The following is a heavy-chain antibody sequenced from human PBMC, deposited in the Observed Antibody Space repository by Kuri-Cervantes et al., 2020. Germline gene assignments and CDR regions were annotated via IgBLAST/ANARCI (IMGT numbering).Heavy chain of an antibody. CDR3: ARLPSSGWIPDYYYYYGMDV. J-gene: IGHJ6*02. CDR1: GFTFSSYW. V-gene: IGHV3-7*01. D-gene: IGHD6-19*01. CDR2: IKQDGSEK. Sequence: LSLTCAASGFTFSSYWMGWVRQAPGKGLEWVANIKQDGSEKYYVDSVKGRFTISRDNAKNSLYLQMNSLRAEDTAVYYCARLPSSGWIPDYYYYYGMDVWGQGTTVTVSS.